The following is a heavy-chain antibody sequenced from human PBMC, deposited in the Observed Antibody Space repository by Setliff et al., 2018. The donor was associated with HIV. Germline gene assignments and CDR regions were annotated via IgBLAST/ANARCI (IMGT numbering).Heavy chain of an antibody. CDR3: VRGRGPIHGDAFDV. CDR1: GDSFIGYY. CDR2: IDHSGNT. V-gene: IGHV4-34*01. D-gene: IGHD2-2*02. J-gene: IGHJ3*01. Sequence: PSETLSLTCAVYGDSFIGYYWTWIRQSPGKGLEWIGEIDHSGNTNYNPSPKSRITISADTSKNQFSLKLTSVSAADTAVYYCVRGRGPIHGDAFDVWGRGTMVTVSS.